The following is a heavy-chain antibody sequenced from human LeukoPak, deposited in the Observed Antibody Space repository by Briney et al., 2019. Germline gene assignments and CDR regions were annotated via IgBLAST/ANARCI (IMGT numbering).Heavy chain of an antibody. Sequence: GGSLRLSCAASGFTFDDYPMHWVRQGPGKGLEWLSLISGDGATTCYADSVKGRFTISRDNIKNSLYLQMNSLRTEDTALYYCAKDYYWGQGTLVTVSS. CDR1: GFTFDDYP. V-gene: IGHV3-43*02. CDR2: ISGDGATT. J-gene: IGHJ4*02. CDR3: AKDYY.